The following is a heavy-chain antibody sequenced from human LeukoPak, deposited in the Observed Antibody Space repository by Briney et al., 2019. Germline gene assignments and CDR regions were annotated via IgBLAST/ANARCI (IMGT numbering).Heavy chain of an antibody. Sequence: GGSLRLSCAASGFPFSSYGMHWVRPAPGKGLEWVAVISYDGSNKYYADSVKGRFTISRDNSKNTLYLQMNSLRAEDTAVYYCAKDPGYYYGSGSSMNWFDPWGQGTLVTVSS. V-gene: IGHV3-30*18. CDR2: ISYDGSNK. J-gene: IGHJ5*02. CDR3: AKDPGYYYGSGSSMNWFDP. CDR1: GFPFSSYG. D-gene: IGHD3-10*01.